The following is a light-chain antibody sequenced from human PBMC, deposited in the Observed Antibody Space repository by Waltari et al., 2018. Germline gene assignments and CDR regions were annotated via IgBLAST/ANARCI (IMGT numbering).Light chain of an antibody. CDR1: SVDVGRYNS. CDR3: SSQSSNDVVL. V-gene: IGLV2-14*01. J-gene: IGLJ2*01. Sequence: QSALTQPASVSGSPGQSVTIFCAGTSVDVGRYNSVSWYQEHPGQAPRVIIYDVSDRPSGVSDRFSGSKSGNTASLTISGLQAEDEADYYCSSQSSNDVVLFGGGTKLTVL. CDR2: DVS.